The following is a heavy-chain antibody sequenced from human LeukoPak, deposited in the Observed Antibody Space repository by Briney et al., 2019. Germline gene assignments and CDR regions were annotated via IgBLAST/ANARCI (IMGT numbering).Heavy chain of an antibody. D-gene: IGHD3-3*01. V-gene: IGHV3-43*02. CDR2: ITGDGGAT. J-gene: IGHJ1*01. Sequence: GGSLRLSCAASGFTFGDYDMHWFRQPPGRGLQWVSLITGDGGATSYAGSVEGRFTISRDNSKNSLYLHMNSLTTEDTALYYCAKGHFGAGHYWGQGTLDPVSS. CDR3: AKGHFGAGHY. CDR1: GFTFGDYD.